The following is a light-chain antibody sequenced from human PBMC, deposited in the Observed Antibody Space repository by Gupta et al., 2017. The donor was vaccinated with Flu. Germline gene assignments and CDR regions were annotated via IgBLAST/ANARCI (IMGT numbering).Light chain of an antibody. CDR3: VSYAGGPDL. V-gene: IGLV2-23*02. CDR1: GSDVWNYNF. J-gene: IGLJ1*01. CDR2: DVT. Sequence: QSITISCTGTGSDVWNYNFVSWYQQHPANAPKLMSFDVTKRPFGISNRFSGSKSGNTAYLTISGLQAEDEAEYYCVSYAGGPDLFGSGTKVSV.